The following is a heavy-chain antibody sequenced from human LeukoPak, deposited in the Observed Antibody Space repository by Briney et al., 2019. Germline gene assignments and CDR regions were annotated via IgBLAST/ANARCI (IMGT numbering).Heavy chain of an antibody. J-gene: IGHJ4*02. CDR1: GFTLSRYA. CDR3: AKSNSGWYFVY. V-gene: IGHV3-23*01. D-gene: IGHD6-19*01. CDR2: ISGSGGST. Sequence: GGSLRLSCAASGFTLSRYAMSWVRQAPGKGLEWVSAISGSGGSTYYADSVKGRFTISRDNSKNTLYLQMNSLRAEDTAVYYCAKSNSGWYFVYWGQGTLVTVSS.